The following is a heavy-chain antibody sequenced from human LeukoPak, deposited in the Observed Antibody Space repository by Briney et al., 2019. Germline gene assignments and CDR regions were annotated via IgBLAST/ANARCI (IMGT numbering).Heavy chain of an antibody. CDR3: AVTRGH. V-gene: IGHV3-48*02. J-gene: IGHJ4*02. CDR1: GFTLSSYS. Sequence: PGGSLRLSCAASGFTLSSYSMNWVRHAQGKVQECISCISESGSGIYYADSVKGRFTISRDNAKNSLSLQIVSLRDEDTAVYYCAVTRGHWGQGTLV. D-gene: IGHD4-17*01. CDR2: ISESGSGI.